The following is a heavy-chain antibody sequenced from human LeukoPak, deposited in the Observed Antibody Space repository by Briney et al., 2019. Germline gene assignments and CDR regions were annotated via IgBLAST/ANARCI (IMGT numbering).Heavy chain of an antibody. D-gene: IGHD3-10*01. CDR1: GGSISSYY. V-gene: IGHV4-59*01. J-gene: IGHJ4*02. CDR3: ARSRLWFGESGKGYYFDY. CDR2: IYYSGTT. Sequence: SETLSLTCTVSGGSISSYYWTWIRQPPGKELEWIGYIYYSGTTNYDPSFDKSRVTISLDTSKNQFSLKLSSVTAADTAVYYCARSRLWFGESGKGYYFDYWGQGTLVTVSS.